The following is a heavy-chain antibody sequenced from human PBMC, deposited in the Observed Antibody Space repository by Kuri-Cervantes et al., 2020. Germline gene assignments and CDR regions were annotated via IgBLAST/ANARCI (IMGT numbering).Heavy chain of an antibody. CDR2: ISSSGSTI. CDR1: GFTFSSYS. CDR3: ARIKSSSTQYYYYYMDV. J-gene: IGHJ6*03. Sequence: GGSLRLSCAASGFTFSSYSMNWVRQAPGKGLEWVSYISSSGSTIYYADSVKGRFTISRDNAKNSLYLQMNSLRAEDTAVYYCARIKSSSTQYYYYYMDVWGKGTTVTVSS. D-gene: IGHD6-6*01. V-gene: IGHV3-48*04.